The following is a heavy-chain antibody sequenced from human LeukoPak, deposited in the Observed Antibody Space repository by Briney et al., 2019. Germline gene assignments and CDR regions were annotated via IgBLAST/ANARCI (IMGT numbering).Heavy chain of an antibody. J-gene: IGHJ3*02. V-gene: IGHV1-45*02. Sequence: GASVKVSCKASGYTFTYCYLHWVRQAPGQALEWMGWITPFNGNTNYAQKFQDRVTITRDRSMSTAYMELSSLRSEDTAMYYCASGSGGEAAFDIWGQGTMVTVSS. CDR1: GYTFTYCY. CDR3: ASGSGGEAAFDI. D-gene: IGHD6-19*01. CDR2: ITPFNGNT.